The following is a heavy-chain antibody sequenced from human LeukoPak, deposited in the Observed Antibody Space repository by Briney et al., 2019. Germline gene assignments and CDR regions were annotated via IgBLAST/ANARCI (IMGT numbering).Heavy chain of an antibody. CDR1: GGSFSGYY. CDR2: INQSGSS. V-gene: IGHV4-34*01. J-gene: IGHJ4*02. CDR3: ARTGVGPEIVATTGMVYFDY. Sequence: SETLSLTCAVYGGSFSGYYWSWIRQPPGKGLEWIGEINQSGSSDYNPSLKSRVTMSVDTSKNQFSLKLSSVTAADTAVYYCARTGVGPEIVATTGMVYFDYWGQGTLVTVSS. D-gene: IGHD5-12*01.